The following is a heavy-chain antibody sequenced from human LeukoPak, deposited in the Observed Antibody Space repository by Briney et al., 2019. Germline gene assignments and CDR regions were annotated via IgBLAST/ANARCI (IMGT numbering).Heavy chain of an antibody. J-gene: IGHJ4*02. V-gene: IGHV1-24*01. CDR2: FDPEDGET. CDR3: ATEHIAVAGWDY. CDR1: GYTLTELS. Sequence: SVKVSCKVSGYTLTELSMHWVRQAPGKGLEWMGGFDPEDGETIYAQKFQGRVTMTEDTSTDTAYMELSSLRSEDTAVYYCATEHIAVAGWDYWGQGTLVTVSS. D-gene: IGHD6-19*01.